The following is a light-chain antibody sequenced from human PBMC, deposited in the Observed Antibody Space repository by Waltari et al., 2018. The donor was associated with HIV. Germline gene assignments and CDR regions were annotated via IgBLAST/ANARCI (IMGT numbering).Light chain of an antibody. Sequence: DIVLTQSPATLSVSPGHSATPSCRARQSISDSQLAWYPQKPGQAPRLVIYGASTRATGIPERFSGSGSGTEFALTRGRLEPEDSGVFYCQQYGGSPITFALGTRLAIK. CDR1: QSISDSQ. V-gene: IGKV3-20*01. CDR3: QQYGGSPIT. CDR2: GAS. J-gene: IGKJ5*01.